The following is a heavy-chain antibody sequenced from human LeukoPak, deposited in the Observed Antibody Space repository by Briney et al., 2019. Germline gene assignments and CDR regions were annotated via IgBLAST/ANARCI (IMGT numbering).Heavy chain of an antibody. Sequence: ASVKVSCKASGYTFTSYYMHWVRQAPGQGLEWMGIINPSGGSTSYAQKFQGRVTMTRDMSTSTVYMELSSLRSEDTAVYYCARDVAVAGAFDIWGQGTMVTVSS. CDR3: ARDVAVAGAFDI. J-gene: IGHJ3*02. CDR1: GYTFTSYY. CDR2: INPSGGST. V-gene: IGHV1-46*01. D-gene: IGHD6-19*01.